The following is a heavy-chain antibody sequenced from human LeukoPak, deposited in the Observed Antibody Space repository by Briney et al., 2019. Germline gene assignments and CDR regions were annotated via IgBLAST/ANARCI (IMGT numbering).Heavy chain of an antibody. CDR1: GFTFSSYA. CDR2: VSGSGGNT. J-gene: IGHJ4*02. Sequence: GGSLRLSCAASGFTFSSYAVGWVRQAPGKGLEWVSAVSGSGGNTYYADSVKGRFTISRDNSKNTLYLQMNSLRAEDTAVYYCAKREMSTSYYFDYWGQGTLVTVSS. V-gene: IGHV3-23*01. CDR3: AKREMSTSYYFDY. D-gene: IGHD5-24*01.